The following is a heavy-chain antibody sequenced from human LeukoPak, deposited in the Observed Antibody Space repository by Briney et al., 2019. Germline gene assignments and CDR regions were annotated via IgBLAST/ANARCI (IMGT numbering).Heavy chain of an antibody. CDR2: INSDGSWT. CDR1: GNYW. V-gene: IGHV3-74*01. J-gene: IGHJ3*02. Sequence: PGGSLRLSCAASGNYWMHWVRQAPGKGLVWVSHINSDGSWTSYADSVKGRFTISKDNAKNTVYPQMNSLRAEDTAVYYCARGERVTASLDAFDIWGQGTTVTISS. CDR3: ARGERVTASLDAFDI. D-gene: IGHD2-21*02.